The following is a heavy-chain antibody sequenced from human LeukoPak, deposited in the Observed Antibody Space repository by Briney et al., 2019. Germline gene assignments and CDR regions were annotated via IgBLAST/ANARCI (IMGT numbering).Heavy chain of an antibody. CDR3: ARVDGGNSGGDY. Sequence: ASVKVSCNASGGTFSTYAISWVRQAPGQGLEWMGGIIPIFGTANYAQKFQGRVTITADESTSTAYMELSSLRSEDTAVYYCARVDGGNSGGDYWGQGTLVTVSS. CDR1: GGTFSTYA. V-gene: IGHV1-69*13. D-gene: IGHD4-23*01. J-gene: IGHJ4*02. CDR2: IIPIFGTA.